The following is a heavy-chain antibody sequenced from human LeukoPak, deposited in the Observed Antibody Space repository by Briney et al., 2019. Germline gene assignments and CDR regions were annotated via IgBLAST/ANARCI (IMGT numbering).Heavy chain of an antibody. CDR3: ARSPYLDFWSGYYLNYYYGMDV. CDR1: GFTFSSYS. J-gene: IGHJ6*02. V-gene: IGHV3-21*01. Sequence: SGGSLRLSCAASGFTFSSYSMNWVRQAPGKGLEWVSSISSSSYIYYADSVKGRFTISRDNAKNSLYLQMNSLRAEDTAAYYCARSPYLDFWSGYYLNYYYGMDVWGQGTTVTVSS. D-gene: IGHD3-3*01. CDR2: ISSSSYI.